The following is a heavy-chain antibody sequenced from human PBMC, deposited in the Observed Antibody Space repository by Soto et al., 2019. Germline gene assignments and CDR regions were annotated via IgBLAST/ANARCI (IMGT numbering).Heavy chain of an antibody. D-gene: IGHD2-21*02. J-gene: IGHJ4*02. CDR2: IYSGGST. CDR1: GFTVSSNY. V-gene: IGHV3-53*04. Sequence: EVQLVESGGGLVQPGGSLRLSCAASGFTVSSNYMSWVRQAPGKGLEWVSVIYSGGSTYYADSVKGRFTISRNNSKNTLYLQMNSLRAEDTAVYYCARGGYCGGDCYLHYWGQGTLVTVSS. CDR3: ARGGYCGGDCYLHY.